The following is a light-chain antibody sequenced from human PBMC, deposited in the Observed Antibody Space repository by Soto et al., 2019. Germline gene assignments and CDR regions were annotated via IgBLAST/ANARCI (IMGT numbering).Light chain of an antibody. CDR1: SSNIGAGYD. CDR3: QAYDSGLSGSV. J-gene: IGLJ3*02. CDR2: ADT. Sequence: QSVLTQPPSVSGAPGQRVTISCTGSSSNIGAGYDVHWYQQLPGTAPKLLIYADTDRPSGVPDRFSGSKSGTSASLAIAGLRADDEADYYCQAYDSGLSGSVFGGGTKLTVL. V-gene: IGLV1-40*01.